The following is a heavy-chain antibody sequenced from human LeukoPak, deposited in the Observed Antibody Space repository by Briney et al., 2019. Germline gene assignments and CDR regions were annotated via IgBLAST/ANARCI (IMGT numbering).Heavy chain of an antibody. CDR3: ARRGLVVVPL. D-gene: IGHD2-21*01. CDR1: GFTLSNYA. CDR2: IYYGGTT. Sequence: PGGSLRLSCAASGFTLSNYAMSWVRQPPGKGLEWVGSIYYGGTTHYNPSLKSRVTVSVDTSKNQFSLSLTSVTAADTAVYYCARRGLVVVPLWGQGTLVTVSS. J-gene: IGHJ4*02. V-gene: IGHV4-39*01.